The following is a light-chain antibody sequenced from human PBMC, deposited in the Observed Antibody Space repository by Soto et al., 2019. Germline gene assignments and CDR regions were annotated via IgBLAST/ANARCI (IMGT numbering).Light chain of an antibody. CDR1: RSDVGGYNY. CDR3: NSYRSGSTRV. J-gene: IGLJ3*02. V-gene: IGLV2-14*01. Sequence: QSALTQPASVSGSPGQLITISCTGTRSDVGGYNYVSWYQQHPGKAPKLMIYDVSNRPSGVSNRFSGSKSGNTASLTISGLQAEDEADYYCNSYRSGSTRVFGGGTKLTVL. CDR2: DVS.